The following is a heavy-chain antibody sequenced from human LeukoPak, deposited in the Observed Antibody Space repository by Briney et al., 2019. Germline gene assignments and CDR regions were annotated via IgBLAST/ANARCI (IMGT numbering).Heavy chain of an antibody. Sequence: SETLSLTCAVYGGPFRGFFLSWIRQAPGKGLEWIAEVSHGGTSNYNPSLKSRITISVNTSKSQFSLKLTSVTAADTAVYYCARGIFYGGRNQYIWFDLWGQGTLVTVSS. CDR2: VSHGGTS. CDR1: GGPFRGFF. CDR3: ARGIFYGGRNQYIWFDL. V-gene: IGHV4-34*01. D-gene: IGHD4-23*01. J-gene: IGHJ5*02.